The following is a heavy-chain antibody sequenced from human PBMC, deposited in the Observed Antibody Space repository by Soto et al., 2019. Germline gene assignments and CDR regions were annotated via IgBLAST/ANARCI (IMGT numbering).Heavy chain of an antibody. Sequence: GASVKVSCKASGYTFTSYAMHWVRQAPGQRLEWMGWINAGNGNTKYSQKFQGRVTITRDTSASTAYMELSSLRSEDTAVYYCARTREYYDILTGYYTLPYFDYWGQGTLVTVSS. V-gene: IGHV1-3*01. CDR3: ARTREYYDILTGYYTLPYFDY. CDR1: GYTFTSYA. CDR2: INAGNGNT. J-gene: IGHJ4*02. D-gene: IGHD3-9*01.